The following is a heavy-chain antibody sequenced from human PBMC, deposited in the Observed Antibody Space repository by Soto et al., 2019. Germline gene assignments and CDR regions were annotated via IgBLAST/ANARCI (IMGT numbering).Heavy chain of an antibody. D-gene: IGHD1-26*01. J-gene: IGHJ4*02. CDR2: ISYDGSNK. Sequence: VQLVESGGGVVQPGRSLRLSCAASGFTFSSYAMHWVRQAPGKGLEWVAVISYDGSNKYYADSVKGRFTISRDNSKNTLYLQMNSLRAEDTAVYYCARDTWKWELLFDYWGQGTLVTVSS. CDR1: GFTFSSYA. V-gene: IGHV3-30-3*01. CDR3: ARDTWKWELLFDY.